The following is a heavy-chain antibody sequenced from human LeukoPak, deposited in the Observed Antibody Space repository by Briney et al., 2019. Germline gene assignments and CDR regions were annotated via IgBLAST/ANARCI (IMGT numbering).Heavy chain of an antibody. V-gene: IGHV4-59*01. D-gene: IGHD3-16*01. CDR2: IYYSGST. Sequence: SETLSLTCTVSGGSISSYYWSWIRQPPGKGLEWIGYIYYSGSTNYIPSLKSRVTISVDTSKNQFSLKLSSVTAADTAVYYCASLSLTSAYWGQGTLVTVSS. CDR3: ASLSLTSAY. CDR1: GGSISSYY. J-gene: IGHJ4*02.